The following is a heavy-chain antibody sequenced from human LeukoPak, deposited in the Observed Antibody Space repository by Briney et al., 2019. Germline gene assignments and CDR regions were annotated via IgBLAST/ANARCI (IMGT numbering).Heavy chain of an antibody. Sequence: SETLCLTCTVSGGSISSYYWSWIRQPPGKGLEWIGYIYYSGSTNYNPSLQSRVTISVDTSKNQFSLKLSSVTAADTAVYYCALGKQLVQRGYYYYYMDVWGKGTTVTVSS. D-gene: IGHD6-6*01. V-gene: IGHV4-59*01. CDR1: GGSISSYY. CDR3: ALGKQLVQRGYYYYYMDV. J-gene: IGHJ6*03. CDR2: IYYSGST.